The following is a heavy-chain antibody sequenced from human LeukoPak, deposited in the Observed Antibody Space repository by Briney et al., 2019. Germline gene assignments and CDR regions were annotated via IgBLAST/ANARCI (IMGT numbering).Heavy chain of an antibody. D-gene: IGHD4-17*01. Sequence: TGGSLRLSCTASGFTFGDYAMSWFRQAPGKGLEWVGFIRSKAYGGTTEYAASVKGRFTISRDDSKSIAYLQMNSLKTEDTAVYYCTRDQATVTTFWFRDPDYWGQGTLVTVSS. CDR2: IRSKAYGGTT. CDR3: TRDQATVTTFWFRDPDY. V-gene: IGHV3-49*03. CDR1: GFTFGDYA. J-gene: IGHJ4*02.